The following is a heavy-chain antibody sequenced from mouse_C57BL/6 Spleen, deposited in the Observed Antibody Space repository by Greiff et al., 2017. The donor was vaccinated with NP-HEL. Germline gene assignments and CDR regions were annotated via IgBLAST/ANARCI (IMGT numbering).Heavy chain of an antibody. J-gene: IGHJ4*01. CDR3: TTITTVVDRGEYY. D-gene: IGHD1-1*01. CDR2: IDPENGDT. CDR1: GFNIKDDY. Sequence: EVQLQQSGAELVRPGASVKLSCTASGFNIKDDYMHWVKQRPEQGLEWIGWIDPENGDTEYASKFQGKATITADTSSNTAYLQLSSLTSEDTAVYYCTTITTVVDRGEYYWGQGTSVTVSS. V-gene: IGHV14-4*01.